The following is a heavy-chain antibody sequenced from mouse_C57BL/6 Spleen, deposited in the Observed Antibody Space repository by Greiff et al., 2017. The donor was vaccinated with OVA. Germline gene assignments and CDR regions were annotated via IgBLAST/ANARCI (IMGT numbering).Heavy chain of an antibody. CDR1: GYTFTDYE. J-gene: IGHJ1*03. CDR3: TIYDGYYVGYFDV. Sequence: QVQLKESGAELVRPGASVTLSCKASGYTFTDYEMHWVKQTPVHGLEWIGAIDPETGGTAYNQKFKGKAILTADKSSSTAYMELRSLTSEDSAVYYCTIYDGYYVGYFDVWGTGTTVTVSS. CDR2: IDPETGGT. V-gene: IGHV1-15*01. D-gene: IGHD2-3*01.